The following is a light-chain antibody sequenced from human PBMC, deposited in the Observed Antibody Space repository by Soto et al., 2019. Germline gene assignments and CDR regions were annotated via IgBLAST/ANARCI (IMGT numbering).Light chain of an antibody. Sequence: DIQMTQSPSTLSASVGDRVTITCRASQSLNSYLAWYQQKPGKAPKLLIYKASSLQSGVPSRFSGSGSGTDFTLTISSLQPDGLATYYCQHYNGYPITYGGGTKVEI. CDR2: KAS. V-gene: IGKV1-5*03. J-gene: IGKJ4*01. CDR1: QSLNSY. CDR3: QHYNGYPIT.